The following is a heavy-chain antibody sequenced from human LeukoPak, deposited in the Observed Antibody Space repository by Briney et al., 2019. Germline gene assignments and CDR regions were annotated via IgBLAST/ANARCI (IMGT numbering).Heavy chain of an antibody. CDR3: ARDPGDILTGYGLAFNI. J-gene: IGHJ3*02. CDR2: ISSSSSYI. Sequence: GGSLRLSCAASGFTFSSYSMNWVRQAPGKGLEWVSSISSSSSYIYYADSVKGRFTISRDNAKNSLYLQMNSLRAEDTAVYYCARDPGDILTGYGLAFNIWGQGTMVTVSS. V-gene: IGHV3-21*01. D-gene: IGHD3-9*01. CDR1: GFTFSSYS.